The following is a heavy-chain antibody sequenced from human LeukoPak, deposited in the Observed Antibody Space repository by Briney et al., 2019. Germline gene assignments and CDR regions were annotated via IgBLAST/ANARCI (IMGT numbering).Heavy chain of an antibody. V-gene: IGHV1-69*04. D-gene: IGHD6-13*01. CDR3: ARDSAAVGSDY. J-gene: IGHJ4*02. CDR1: GGTFSSYA. Sequence: GASVKVSCKASGGTFSSYAISWVRQAPGQGLEWMGRIIPILGIANYAQKFQGRVTITADKSTSTAYMELSSLRSEDTAVYYCARDSAAVGSDYWGQGTLVTVSS. CDR2: IIPILGIA.